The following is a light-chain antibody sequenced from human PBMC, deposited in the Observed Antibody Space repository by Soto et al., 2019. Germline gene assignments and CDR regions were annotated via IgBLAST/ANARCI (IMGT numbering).Light chain of an antibody. CDR1: SSNIGAGYD. CDR3: AAWDDSLNGYV. V-gene: IGLV1-40*01. CDR2: SNA. J-gene: IGLJ1*01. Sequence: QSVLTQPPSVSEAPGQRVTISCTGTSSNIGAGYDVHWYQQLPGAAPKLLIYSNAIRPSGVPDRFSGSKSGTSASLAISGLQSEDEADYYCAAWDDSLNGYVFGTGTKVTVL.